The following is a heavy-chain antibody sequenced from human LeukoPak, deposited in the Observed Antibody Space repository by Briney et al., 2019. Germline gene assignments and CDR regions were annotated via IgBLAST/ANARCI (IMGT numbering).Heavy chain of an antibody. CDR2: IRSKANSYAT. D-gene: IGHD3-22*01. J-gene: IGHJ1*01. CDR1: GFTFSGSA. CDR3: TRHSPSYYYDSSGYYRIAEYFQH. Sequence: GGSLKLSCAASGFTFSGSAMHWVRQASGKGLEWVGRIRSKANSYATAYAASVKGRFTISRDDSKNTAYLQMNSLKTEDTAVYYCTRHSPSYYYDSSGYYRIAEYFQHWGQGTLVTDSS. V-gene: IGHV3-73*01.